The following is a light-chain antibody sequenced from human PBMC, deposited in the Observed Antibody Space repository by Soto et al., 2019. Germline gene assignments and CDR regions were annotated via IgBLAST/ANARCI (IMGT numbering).Light chain of an antibody. CDR3: QQSGRSLT. CDR2: GAS. Sequence: EIVLTQSPGTLSLSPGERATLSCRASQSVSSSSYLAWYQQTPGQAPRLIIDGASSRATGIPDRFSGSGSGKVSIITISRLEHEYFAVYYCQQSGRSLTFGGGTKVEIK. V-gene: IGKV3-20*01. J-gene: IGKJ4*01. CDR1: QSVSSSSY.